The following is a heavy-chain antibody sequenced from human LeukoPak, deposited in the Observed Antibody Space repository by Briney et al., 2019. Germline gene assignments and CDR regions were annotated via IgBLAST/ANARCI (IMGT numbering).Heavy chain of an antibody. CDR2: IYYSGST. CDR1: GGSISSYY. J-gene: IGHJ6*03. CDR3: ARGIYYYYYMDV. Sequence: SETLSLTCTVSGGSISSYYWSWIRQPPGKGLEWIGYIYYSGSTNYNPSLKSRVTMSVDTSNNQFSLKLRSVTAADTAVYYCARGIYYYYYMDVWGKGTTVTVSS. V-gene: IGHV4-59*12. D-gene: IGHD3-10*01.